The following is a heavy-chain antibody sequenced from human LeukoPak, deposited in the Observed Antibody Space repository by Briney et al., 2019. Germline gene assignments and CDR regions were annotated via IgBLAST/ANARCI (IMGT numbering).Heavy chain of an antibody. CDR3: ARRGFGELLGNWFDP. D-gene: IGHD3-10*01. CDR1: GYSFTSYW. CDR2: IYPGDSDT. Sequence: HGESLKISCKGSGYSFTSYWIGWVRQMPGKGLEWMGIIYPGDSDTRYSPSFQGQVTISVDKSISTAYLQWSSLKASDTAMYYCARRGFGELLGNWFDPWGQGTLVTVSS. V-gene: IGHV5-51*01. J-gene: IGHJ5*02.